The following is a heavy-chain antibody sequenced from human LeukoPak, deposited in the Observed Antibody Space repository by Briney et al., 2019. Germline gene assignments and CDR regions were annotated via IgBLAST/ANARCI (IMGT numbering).Heavy chain of an antibody. V-gene: IGHV3-23*01. CDR1: GFTFSSYA. Sequence: GGSLRLSCAASGFTFSSYAMSWVRQAPGKGLEWVSLISGNAGSTYYADSVKGRFTISRDITKNTLYLQMNSLRAEDTAVYYCAKGSGYYDSTGYYFDYWGQGTLVTVSS. CDR3: AKGSGYYDSTGYYFDY. J-gene: IGHJ4*02. CDR2: ISGNAGST. D-gene: IGHD3-22*01.